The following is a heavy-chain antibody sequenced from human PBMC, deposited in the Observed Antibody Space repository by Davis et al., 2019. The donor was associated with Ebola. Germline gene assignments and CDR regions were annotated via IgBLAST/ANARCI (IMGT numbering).Heavy chain of an antibody. Sequence: MPSETLSLTCTVSGGSISSHYWSWIRQPPGKGLEWIGEIKHSGSTNYNPSLKSRVTISVDTSKNQFSLKLSSVTAADTAVYYCARDQGGLDYYYYMDVWGKGTTVTVSS. CDR2: IKHSGST. CDR3: ARDQGGLDYYYYMDV. CDR1: GGSISSHY. J-gene: IGHJ6*03. V-gene: IGHV4-34*01. D-gene: IGHD3-16*01.